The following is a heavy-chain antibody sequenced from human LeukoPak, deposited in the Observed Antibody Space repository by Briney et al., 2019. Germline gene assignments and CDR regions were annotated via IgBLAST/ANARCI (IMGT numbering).Heavy chain of an antibody. Sequence: SVKVSCKASGGTFSSYAISWVRQAPGQGLEWMGGIIPIFGTANYAQKFQGRVTITTDESTSTAYMELSSLRSEDTAAYYCARDPSNTDCSSTSCLYYFDYWGQGTLVTVSS. V-gene: IGHV1-69*05. J-gene: IGHJ4*02. CDR3: ARDPSNTDCSSTSCLYYFDY. D-gene: IGHD2-2*01. CDR2: IIPIFGTA. CDR1: GGTFSSYA.